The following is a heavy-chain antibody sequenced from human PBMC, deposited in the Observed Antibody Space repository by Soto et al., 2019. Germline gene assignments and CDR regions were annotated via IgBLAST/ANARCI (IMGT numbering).Heavy chain of an antibody. CDR2: ISYDGSNK. D-gene: IGHD6-6*01. CDR3: AKDGEYSSSYYYYYYMDV. CDR1: GFTFSSYG. J-gene: IGHJ6*03. V-gene: IGHV3-30*18. Sequence: PGGSLRLSCAASGFTFSSYGMHWVRQAPGKGLEWVAVISYDGSNKYYADSVKGRFTISRDNSKNTLYLQMNSLRAEDTAVYYCAKDGEYSSSYYYYYYMDVWGKGTTVTVSS.